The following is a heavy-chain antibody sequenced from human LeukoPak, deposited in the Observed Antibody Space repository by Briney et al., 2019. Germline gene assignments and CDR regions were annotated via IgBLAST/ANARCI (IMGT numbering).Heavy chain of an antibody. Sequence: PGGSLRLSCEASGFTFSSYWMHWVRQVPGKGLVRVSRINSDGSSTSYADSVKGRFTISRDNAKSTLYLQMDSLRAEDTAVYYCARRTIGTLDYWGQGTLVTVSS. CDR2: INSDGSST. V-gene: IGHV3-74*01. J-gene: IGHJ4*02. CDR3: ARRTIGTLDY. D-gene: IGHD1-14*01. CDR1: GFTFSSYW.